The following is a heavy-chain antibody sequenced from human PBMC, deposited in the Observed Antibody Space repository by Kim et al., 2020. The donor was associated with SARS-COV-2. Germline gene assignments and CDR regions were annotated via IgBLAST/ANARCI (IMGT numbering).Heavy chain of an antibody. CDR1: GFTFSSYA. CDR3: AKGPPGTNNNLLNNWFDP. D-gene: IGHD3-10*01. J-gene: IGHJ5*02. V-gene: IGHV3-23*01. CDR2: ISGSGGST. Sequence: GRSLRLSCAASGFTFSSYAMSWVRQAPGKGLEWVSAISGSGGSTYYADSVKGRFTISRDNSKNTLYLQMNSLRAEDTAVYYCAKGPPGTNNNLLNNWFDPWGQGTLVTVSS.